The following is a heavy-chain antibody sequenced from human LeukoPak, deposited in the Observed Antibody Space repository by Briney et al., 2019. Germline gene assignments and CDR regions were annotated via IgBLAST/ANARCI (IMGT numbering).Heavy chain of an antibody. CDR1: GFTFSSYS. V-gene: IGHV3-21*01. CDR2: ISSSGSYI. Sequence: PGGSLRLSCAASGFTFSSYSMNWVRQAPGKGLEWVSSISSSGSYIYYADSLKGRFTISRDNAKNSLYLQMNSLRAEDTAVYYCASRGDGAQGGYYYYGMDVWGQGTTVTVSS. J-gene: IGHJ6*02. CDR3: ASRGDGAQGGYYYYGMDV. D-gene: IGHD3-16*01.